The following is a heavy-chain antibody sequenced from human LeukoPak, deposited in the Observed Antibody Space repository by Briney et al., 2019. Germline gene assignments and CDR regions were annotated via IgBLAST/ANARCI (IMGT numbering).Heavy chain of an antibody. J-gene: IGHJ3*02. CDR2: IFPGDSDT. Sequence: VESLKISCKAPGNSITTYWIGWGRQKPAKGLEWRGLIFPGDSDTKFSPSFQGQVTIPADRSTRTAYLQWASLKAPDTAMYFCATYFAGAETFDIWVQGTMVSVSS. D-gene: IGHD3-16*01. CDR1: GNSITTYW. V-gene: IGHV5-51*01. CDR3: ATYFAGAETFDI.